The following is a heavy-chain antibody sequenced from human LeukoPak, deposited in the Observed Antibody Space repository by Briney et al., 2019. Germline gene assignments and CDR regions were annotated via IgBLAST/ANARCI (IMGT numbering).Heavy chain of an antibody. V-gene: IGHV4-59*01. CDR2: IYYSGST. J-gene: IGHJ4*02. CDR3: AREYSSSWLFYFDY. CDR1: GGSMKNYY. D-gene: IGHD6-13*01. Sequence: PSETLSLTCTVSGGSMKNYYWNWIRQPPGKGLEWIGHIYYSGSTNYNPSLESRVTISVDTSTNQFFLRLSSVTAADTAVYYCAREYSSSWLFYFDYWGQGTLVTVSS.